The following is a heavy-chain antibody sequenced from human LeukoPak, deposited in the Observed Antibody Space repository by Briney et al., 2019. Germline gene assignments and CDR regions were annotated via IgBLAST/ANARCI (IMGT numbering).Heavy chain of an antibody. CDR1: GYSFTTYW. V-gene: IGHV5-51*01. CDR2: IYPGHSDT. D-gene: IGHD5-18*01. CDR3: ARQGTATSYYYYGMDV. Sequence: GESLKISCKGSGYSFTTYWIGWVRQMPGKRLDWMGIIYPGHSDTRYSPSFQGQVTIAADKSISTAYLQWSSLKASDTAMYYCARQGTATSYYYYGMDVWGQGTTVTVSS. J-gene: IGHJ6*02.